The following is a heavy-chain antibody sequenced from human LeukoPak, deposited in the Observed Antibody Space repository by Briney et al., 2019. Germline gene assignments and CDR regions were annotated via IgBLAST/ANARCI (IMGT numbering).Heavy chain of an antibody. CDR3: AKTGGSSTDYYYYMDV. Sequence: GGSLRLSCAASEFSVGSNYMTWVRQTPGKGLEWVSLIYSGGSTYYADSVKGRFTISRDNSKNTLYLQMNSLRAEDTAVYYCAKTGGSSTDYYYYMDVWGKGTTVTVSS. CDR2: IYSGGST. CDR1: EFSVGSNY. J-gene: IGHJ6*03. D-gene: IGHD1-26*01. V-gene: IGHV3-53*01.